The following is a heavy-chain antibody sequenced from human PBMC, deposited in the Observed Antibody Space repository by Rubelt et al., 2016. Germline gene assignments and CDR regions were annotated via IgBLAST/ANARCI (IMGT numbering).Heavy chain of an antibody. V-gene: IGHV1-18*01. CDR3: ARDPLPVRGVIMTPTH. D-gene: IGHD3-10*01. CDR2: ISAYNGNK. Sequence: QVQLVQSGAEVKKPGASVKVSCKASGYTFTSYGISWVRQAPGQGLEWMGWISAYNGNKNYAQKLQGRVTMTTDTSTSTSYMGLRSLRSDDTAVYDCARDPLPVRGVIMTPTHWGQGTLVTVSS. CDR1: GYTFTSYG. J-gene: IGHJ4*02.